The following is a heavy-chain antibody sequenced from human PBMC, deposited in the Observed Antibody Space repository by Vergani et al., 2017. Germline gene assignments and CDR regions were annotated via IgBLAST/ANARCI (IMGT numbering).Heavy chain of an antibody. CDR2: IYYSGST. J-gene: IGHJ5*02. CDR3: ASASEGNWFDP. CDR1: GGSFNTYY. Sequence: QVQLEESGPGLVKPSETLSLTCTVSGGSFNTYYWSWIRQHPGKGLEWIGYIYYSGSTYYNPSLKSRVTISVDTSKNQFSLKLSSVTAADTAVYYCASASEGNWFDPWGQGTLVSVSS. V-gene: IGHV4-59*06.